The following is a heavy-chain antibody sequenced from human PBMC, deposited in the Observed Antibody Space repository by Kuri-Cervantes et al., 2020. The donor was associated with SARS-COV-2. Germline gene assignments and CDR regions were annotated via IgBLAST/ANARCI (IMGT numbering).Heavy chain of an antibody. D-gene: IGHD2-2*01. CDR3: ANPIYCSSTSCDLGRGHDAFDI. CDR2: IRWNSGSI. J-gene: IGHJ3*02. CDR1: GFTFDDYA. Sequence: SLKISCAASGFTFDDYAMHWVRQAPGKGLEWVSVIRWNSGSIDYADSVKGRFTISRDNAKNTLYLQMTSLRAEDNAVYYCANPIYCSSTSCDLGRGHDAFDIWGQGTMVTVSS. V-gene: IGHV3-9*01.